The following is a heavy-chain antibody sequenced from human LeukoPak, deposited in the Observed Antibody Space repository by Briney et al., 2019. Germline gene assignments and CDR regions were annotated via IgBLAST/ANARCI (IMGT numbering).Heavy chain of an antibody. V-gene: IGHV3-11*04. CDR3: ARDRHQLLFNPLDY. CDR2: ISSSGSTI. J-gene: IGHJ4*02. D-gene: IGHD2-2*01. Sequence: GGSLRLSCAASGFTFSDYYMSWIRQAPGKGLEWVSCISSSGSTIYYADSVKGRFTISRDNAKNSLYLQMNSLRAEDTAVYYCARDRHQLLFNPLDYWGQGTLVTVSS. CDR1: GFTFSDYY.